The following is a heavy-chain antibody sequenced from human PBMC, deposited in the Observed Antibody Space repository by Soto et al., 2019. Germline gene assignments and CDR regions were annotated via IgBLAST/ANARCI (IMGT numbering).Heavy chain of an antibody. CDR3: AAERNGDYVSGAY. D-gene: IGHD4-17*01. CDR2: INAGNGNT. CDR1: GYTFTSYV. Sequence: QVQLVQSGAEVKKPGASVKVSCKASGYTFTSYVMHWVRQAPGQRLEWMGWINAGNGNTKYSQKFQGRVTITRATSASTAYMELGSLRSEDTAVYYCAAERNGDYVSGAYWGQGTLVTVSS. V-gene: IGHV1-3*01. J-gene: IGHJ4*02.